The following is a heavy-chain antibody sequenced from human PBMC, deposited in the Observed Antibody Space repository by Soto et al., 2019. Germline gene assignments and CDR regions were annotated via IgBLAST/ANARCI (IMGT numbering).Heavy chain of an antibody. D-gene: IGHD6-19*01. V-gene: IGHV4-34*01. J-gene: IGHJ4*02. Sequence: SETLSLTCAVYGGSFSGYYWSWIRQPPGKGLEWIGEINHSGSTNYNPSLKSRVTISVDTSKNQFSLKLSSVTAADTAVYYCATSSRWQWLVYYFDYWGQGTLVAVSS. CDR2: INHSGST. CDR3: ATSSRWQWLVYYFDY. CDR1: GGSFSGYY.